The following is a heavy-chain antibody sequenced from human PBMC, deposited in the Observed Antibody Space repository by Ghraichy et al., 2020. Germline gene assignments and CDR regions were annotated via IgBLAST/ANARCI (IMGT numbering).Heavy chain of an antibody. CDR1: GGSINTHY. J-gene: IGHJ4*02. D-gene: IGHD2-8*02. Sequence: SETLSLTCTVSGGSINTHYWSWIRQLPGEGLEWIGYIYYSGSTSYNPSLKSRVTISVDTSKNQFSLNLTSVTAADTAVYYCAREVVYASLFDFWGQGTLVTVSS. V-gene: IGHV4-59*11. CDR2: IYYSGST. CDR3: AREVVYASLFDF.